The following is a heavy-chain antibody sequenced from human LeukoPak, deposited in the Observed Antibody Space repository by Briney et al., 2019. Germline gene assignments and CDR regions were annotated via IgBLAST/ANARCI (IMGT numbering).Heavy chain of an antibody. CDR3: ARDRSSGYYLAYYFDY. J-gene: IGHJ4*02. CDR1: GFTFGSYG. CDR2: IWYDGSNK. Sequence: GGSLRLSCAASGFTFGSYGMHWVRQAPGKGLEWVAVIWYDGSNKHYAGSVEGRFTISRDNSKNTLYLQMNSLRAEDTAVYYCARDRSSGYYLAYYFDYWGQGTLVTVSS. V-gene: IGHV3-33*01. D-gene: IGHD3-22*01.